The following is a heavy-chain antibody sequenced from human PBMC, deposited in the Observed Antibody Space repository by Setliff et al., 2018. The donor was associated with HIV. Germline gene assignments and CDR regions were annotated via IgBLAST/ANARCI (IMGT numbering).Heavy chain of an antibody. CDR1: GGSISSSSYY. J-gene: IGHJ4*02. CDR3: ARHAAGPDGPFDY. Sequence: LSLTCTVSGGSISSSSYYWGWIRQPPGKGLEWIGSIYYSGSTYYNPSLKSRVTISVDTSKNQFSLKLSSVTAADTAVYYCARHAAGPDGPFDYWGQGTLVTVSS. CDR2: IYYSGST. V-gene: IGHV4-39*01.